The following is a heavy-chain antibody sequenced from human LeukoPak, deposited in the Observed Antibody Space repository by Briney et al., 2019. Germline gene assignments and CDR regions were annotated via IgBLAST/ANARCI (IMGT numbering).Heavy chain of an antibody. Sequence: TGGSLRLSCAASGFTFSSHGMNWVRQAPGKGLEWVSGISPSGGITYYTDSVKGRFTISRDDSKNTQSLQMNSLRAEDTAVYYCAKDDDWGRYKHWGQGTLVTVSS. CDR3: AKDDDWGRYKH. J-gene: IGHJ1*01. V-gene: IGHV3-23*01. D-gene: IGHD3-16*01. CDR2: ISPSGGIT. CDR1: GFTFSSHG.